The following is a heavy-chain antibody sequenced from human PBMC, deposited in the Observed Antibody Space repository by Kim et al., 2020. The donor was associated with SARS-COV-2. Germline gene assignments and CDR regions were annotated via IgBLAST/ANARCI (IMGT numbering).Heavy chain of an antibody. CDR3: AKKGLLGGDPPMDV. D-gene: IGHD2-21*02. Sequence: ADSVKGRFTISSDKCKNTLYLQMNSLRAEDTAVYYCAKKGLLGGDPPMDVWGQGTTVTVSS. V-gene: IGHV3-23*01. J-gene: IGHJ6*02.